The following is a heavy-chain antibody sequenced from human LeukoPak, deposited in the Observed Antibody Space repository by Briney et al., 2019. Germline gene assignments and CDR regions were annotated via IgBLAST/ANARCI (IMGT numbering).Heavy chain of an antibody. Sequence: PGGSLRLSCAASGFTLSDYYMSWIRQAPGKGLEWVSYISSSGSTTDYADSVKGRFTISRDNAKNSLYLQMSSLRAEDTAVYYCARRRDFFDYWGQGTLVTVSS. CDR2: ISSSGSTT. CDR3: ARRRDFFDY. J-gene: IGHJ4*02. CDR1: GFTLSDYY. V-gene: IGHV3-11*01.